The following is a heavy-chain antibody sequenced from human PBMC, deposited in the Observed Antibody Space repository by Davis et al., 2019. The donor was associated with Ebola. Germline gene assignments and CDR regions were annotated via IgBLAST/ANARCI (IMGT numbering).Heavy chain of an antibody. CDR2: ICYDVSNK. Sequence: GGSLRLSCAASGFTFSSYGMHWVRQAPGKVLQWVSVICYDVSNKYYADSVKGRFTISRDNVKNSLYLQMKSLRPEDTALYYCAKSEISVVSGGMDVWGQGTTVTVYS. CDR1: GFTFSSYG. D-gene: IGHD2-15*01. CDR3: AKSEISVVSGGMDV. J-gene: IGHJ6*02. V-gene: IGHV3-33*03.